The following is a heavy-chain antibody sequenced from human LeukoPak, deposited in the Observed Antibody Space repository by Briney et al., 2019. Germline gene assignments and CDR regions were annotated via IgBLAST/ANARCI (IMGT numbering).Heavy chain of an antibody. CDR1: GVTFDSSD. V-gene: IGHV1-69*13. D-gene: IGHD2-21*02. J-gene: IGHJ4*02. CDR2: IIPIFGSA. CDR3: ARDHYHKIHSVMVTAPDY. Sequence: ASVKVSCKASGVTFDSSDISWVRQAPGQGLEWMGGIIPIFGSAIYAQKFQGRVTITADESTSTAYMELRSLRSEDTAVYYCARDHYHKIHSVMVTAPDYWGQGTLVIVSS.